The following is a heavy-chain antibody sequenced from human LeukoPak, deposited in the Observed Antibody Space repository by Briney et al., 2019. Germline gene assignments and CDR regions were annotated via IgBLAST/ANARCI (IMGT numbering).Heavy chain of an antibody. D-gene: IGHD6-25*01. J-gene: IGHJ3*02. Sequence: GGSLRLSCAASGFTFSSYAMHWVRQAPGKGLEWVAVISYDGSNKYYADSVKGRFTISRDNAKNTLHLQMNSLRAEDTAVYYCRGGQIGGNDAFDIWGQGTMVTVSS. CDR3: RGGQIGGNDAFDI. V-gene: IGHV3-30-3*01. CDR2: ISYDGSNK. CDR1: GFTFSSYA.